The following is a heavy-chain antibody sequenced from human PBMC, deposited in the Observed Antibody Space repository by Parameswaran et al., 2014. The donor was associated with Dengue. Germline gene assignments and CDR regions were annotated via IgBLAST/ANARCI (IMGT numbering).Heavy chain of an antibody. D-gene: IGHD4-23*01. CDR2: MNPNSGNT. Sequence: WVRQAPGQGLEWMGWMNPNSGNTGYAQKFQGRVTMTRNTSISTAYMELSSLRSEDTAVYYCARGITGGGNAPRGWFDPWGQGTLVTVSS. J-gene: IGHJ5*02. CDR3: ARGITGGGNAPRGWFDP. V-gene: IGHV1-8*01.